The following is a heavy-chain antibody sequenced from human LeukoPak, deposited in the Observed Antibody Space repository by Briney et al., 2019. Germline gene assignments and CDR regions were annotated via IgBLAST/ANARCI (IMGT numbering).Heavy chain of an antibody. CDR1: GFTFSSSA. V-gene: IGHV3-23*01. D-gene: IGHD2-15*01. CDR2: ISNNGGYT. J-gene: IGHJ4*02. CDR3: AKQLGYCSDGSCYFPY. Sequence: GGSLRLSCAASGFTFSSSAMSWARQAPGKGLEWVSAISNNGGYTYYADSVQGRFTISRDNSKSTLCLQMNSLRAEDTAVYYCAKQLGYCSDGSCYFPYWGQGALVTVSS.